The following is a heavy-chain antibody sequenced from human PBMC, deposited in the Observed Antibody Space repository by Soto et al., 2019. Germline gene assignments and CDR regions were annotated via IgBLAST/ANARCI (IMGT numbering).Heavy chain of an antibody. CDR2: IKQDGSEK. V-gene: IGHV3-7*05. Sequence: EVQLVESGGGLVQPGGSLRLSCAASGFAFSSYWMSWVRQAPGKGLEWVANIKQDGSEKYYVDSVKGRFTISRDNAKNSLYLQMNSLRAEDTAVYYCAREEYSYGYLVDYWGQGTLVTVSS. CDR3: AREEYSYGYLVDY. J-gene: IGHJ4*02. CDR1: GFAFSSYW. D-gene: IGHD5-18*01.